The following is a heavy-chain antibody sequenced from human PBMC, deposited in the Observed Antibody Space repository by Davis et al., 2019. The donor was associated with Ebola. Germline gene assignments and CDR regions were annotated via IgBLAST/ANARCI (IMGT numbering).Heavy chain of an antibody. J-gene: IGHJ4*02. CDR3: AREVTSSTSWRSWYFDY. D-gene: IGHD2-2*01. CDR2: IYYSGST. CDR1: GGSISSGDYY. Sequence: PSEILSLTCTVSGGSISSGDYYWSWIRQPPGKGLEWIGYIYYSGSTYYNPSLKSRVTISVDTSKNQFSLKLSSVTAADTAVYYCAREVTSSTSWRSWYFDYWGQGTLVTVSS. V-gene: IGHV4-30-4*01.